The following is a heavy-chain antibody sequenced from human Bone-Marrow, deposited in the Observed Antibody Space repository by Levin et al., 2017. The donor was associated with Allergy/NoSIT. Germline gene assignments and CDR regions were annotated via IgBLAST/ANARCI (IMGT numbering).Heavy chain of an antibody. Sequence: GESLKISCAASGFTVSSNYMSWVRQAPGKGLEWVSVIYSGGSTYYADSVKGRFTISRDNSKNTLYLQMNSLRAEDTAVYYCARDAVRGYCSSTSCYPLYYFDYWGQGTLVTVSS. J-gene: IGHJ4*02. CDR2: IYSGGST. D-gene: IGHD2-2*01. CDR3: ARDAVRGYCSSTSCYPLYYFDY. V-gene: IGHV3-66*01. CDR1: GFTVSSNY.